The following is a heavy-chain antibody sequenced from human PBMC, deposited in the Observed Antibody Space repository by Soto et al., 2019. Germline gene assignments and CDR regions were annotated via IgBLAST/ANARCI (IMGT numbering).Heavy chain of an antibody. CDR2: IDYSGST. J-gene: IGHJ5*02. CDR1: GGTIRSSNYY. Sequence: SETLSLTCTVSGGTIRSSNYYWAWFRQPPGKGLEWIGSIDYSGSTYYNPSLKSRVTISVDTSKNHFSLKLGSVTAADTALYYCSRRAPEGFDPWGQGTLVTVSS. CDR3: SRRAPEGFDP. V-gene: IGHV4-39*02.